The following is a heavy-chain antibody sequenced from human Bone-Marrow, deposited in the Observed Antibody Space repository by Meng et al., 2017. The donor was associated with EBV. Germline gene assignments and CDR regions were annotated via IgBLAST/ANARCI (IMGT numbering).Heavy chain of an antibody. CDR1: GGTFRSYA. V-gene: IGHV1-69*01. D-gene: IGHD3-22*01. CDR2: IIPIFGTA. J-gene: IGHJ4*02. Sequence: VQVVESGAEVKKPGSSVKVSWKASGGTFRSYAISWGRQAPGQGLEWMGGIIPIFGTANCAQKFQGRVTITADESTSTAYMELSSLRSEDTAVYYRARDLLAYYDSSGYYPTFDYWGQGTLVTVSS. CDR3: ARDLLAYYDSSGYYPTFDY.